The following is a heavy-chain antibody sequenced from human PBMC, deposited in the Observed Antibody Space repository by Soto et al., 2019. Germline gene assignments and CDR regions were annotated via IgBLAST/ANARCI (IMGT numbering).Heavy chain of an antibody. D-gene: IGHD6-13*01. J-gene: IGHJ4*02. V-gene: IGHV4-4*07. CDR3: ARALTSAAGLYFDY. CDR1: GDSITNYY. Sequence: AETLSLTCTVSGDSITNYYWSWIRQPAGKGMEWIGRIHTTENTNYNPSLRSRVTMSVDTSNNQFSLKLTSLTAADTAVYYCARALTSAAGLYFDYWGQGTLVTVSS. CDR2: IHTTENT.